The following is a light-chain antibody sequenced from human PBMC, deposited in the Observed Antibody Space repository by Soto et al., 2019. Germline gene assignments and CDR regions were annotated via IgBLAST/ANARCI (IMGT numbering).Light chain of an antibody. CDR1: QSLSSNS. V-gene: IGKV3-20*01. CDR3: QQYGTSPYT. Sequence: DIVLTQSPGTLSLSPGERATLSCGASQSLSSNSLAWYQQKPGQAPRLLIYGASSRATGIPDRFSGSGSGTDFTFTISRLEPKDFAVYYCQQYGTSPYTFGQGTKLEIK. J-gene: IGKJ2*01. CDR2: GAS.